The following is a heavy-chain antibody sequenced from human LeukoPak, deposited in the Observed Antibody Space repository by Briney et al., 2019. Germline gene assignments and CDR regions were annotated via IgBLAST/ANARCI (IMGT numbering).Heavy chain of an antibody. Sequence: SETLSLTCTVSGGSISSGGYYWSWIRQPPGKGLEWIGYIYHSGSTYYNPSLKSRVTISVDRSKNQFSLKLSSVTAADTAVYYCARGVYGGNSHYYYYGMDVWGQGTTVTVSS. D-gene: IGHD4-23*01. V-gene: IGHV4-30-2*01. CDR1: GGSISSGGYY. J-gene: IGHJ6*02. CDR3: ARGVYGGNSHYYYYGMDV. CDR2: IYHSGST.